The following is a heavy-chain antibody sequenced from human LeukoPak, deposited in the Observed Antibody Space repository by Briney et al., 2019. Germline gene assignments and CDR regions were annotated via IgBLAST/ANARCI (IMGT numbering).Heavy chain of an antibody. J-gene: IGHJ6*03. Sequence: PGGSLRLSCAASGFTFSSYGMSWVRQAPGKGLEWVSAISGSGGSTYYADSVKGRFTISRDNSKNTLYLQMNSLRAEDTAVYYCARDMVRGVIFSRNKYYMDVWGKGTTVTVSS. CDR2: ISGSGGST. V-gene: IGHV3-23*01. D-gene: IGHD3-10*01. CDR3: ARDMVRGVIFSRNKYYMDV. CDR1: GFTFSSYG.